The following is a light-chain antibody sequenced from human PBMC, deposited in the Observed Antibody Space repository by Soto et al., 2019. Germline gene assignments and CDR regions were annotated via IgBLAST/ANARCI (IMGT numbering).Light chain of an antibody. Sequence: QSALTQPPSASGSPGQSVTISCTGTSSDIGGYNYVSWYQQHPGKAPKLMIYEVTKRPSGVPDRFSASRSDNTASLTVSGLQAEDEADYYCSSFTGSNNLYVFGTGTKVTVL. CDR2: EVT. CDR3: SSFTGSNNLYV. V-gene: IGLV2-8*01. CDR1: SSDIGGYNY. J-gene: IGLJ1*01.